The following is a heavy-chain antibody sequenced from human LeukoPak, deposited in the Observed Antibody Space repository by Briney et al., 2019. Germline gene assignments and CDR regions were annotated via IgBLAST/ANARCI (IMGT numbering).Heavy chain of an antibody. CDR3: ARDGAGITSAPLYYFQY. Sequence: PGRSLSLSCAASGFIFSYYAMYWVRQAPGKGLEWVAVISYDGSNKYYADSVKGRFTISRDNSKNTLDLQMNSLRAEDTAVYYCARDGAGITSAPLYYFQYWGQGTLVTVSS. CDR1: GFIFSYYA. J-gene: IGHJ4*02. V-gene: IGHV3-30-3*01. CDR2: ISYDGSNK. D-gene: IGHD1-7*01.